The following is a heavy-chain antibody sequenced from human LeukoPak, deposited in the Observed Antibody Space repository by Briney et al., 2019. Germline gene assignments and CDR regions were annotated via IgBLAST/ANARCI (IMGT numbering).Heavy chain of an antibody. D-gene: IGHD2-2*01. CDR3: ARQGVVPAAIYYYYYMDV. J-gene: IGHJ6*03. Sequence: PSETLSLTCTVSGGSISNYYWTWIRQPPGKGLEWIGYIYYSGNTNQNPSLKSRVTISVDTSFNQFSLKLSSVTAADTAVYYCARQGVVPAAIYYYYYMDVWGKGTTVTVSS. V-gene: IGHV4-59*08. CDR2: IYYSGNT. CDR1: GGSISNYY.